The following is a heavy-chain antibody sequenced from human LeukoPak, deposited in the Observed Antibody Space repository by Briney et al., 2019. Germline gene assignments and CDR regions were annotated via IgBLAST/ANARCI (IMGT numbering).Heavy chain of an antibody. CDR3: ARDFLFAFDI. CDR1: GGSISSYY. Sequence: SETLSLTCTVSGGSISSYYWTWIRQPPGKGLEWIGYIYYSGSSNYNPSLKSRVTISVDTSKNQFSLKLSSVTAADTAVYYCARDFLFAFDIWGQGTMVTVS. V-gene: IGHV4-59*01. CDR2: IYYSGSS. J-gene: IGHJ3*02.